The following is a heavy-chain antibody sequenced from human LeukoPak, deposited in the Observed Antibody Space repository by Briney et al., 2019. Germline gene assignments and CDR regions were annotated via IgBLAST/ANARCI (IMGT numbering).Heavy chain of an antibody. V-gene: IGHV3-23*01. CDR3: ATYRQVLLPFES. Sequence: GETLRLSCAASGFTFSSYGMNWVRQAPGKGLEWVSGIGGSGGTTTYYADSVKGRFTISRDNSKSTLSLQMNSLRAEDTAIYYCATYRQVLLPFESWGQGTLVTVSS. J-gene: IGHJ4*02. CDR2: IGGSGGTTT. CDR1: GFTFSSYG. D-gene: IGHD2-8*02.